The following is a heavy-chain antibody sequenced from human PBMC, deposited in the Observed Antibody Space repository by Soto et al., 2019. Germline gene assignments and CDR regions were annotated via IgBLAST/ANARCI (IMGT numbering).Heavy chain of an antibody. V-gene: IGHV4-4*02. CDR1: GGSISTTNW. CDR2: ILHIGST. CDR3: ASGFDSDGLYNGGHP. D-gene: IGHD3-22*01. Sequence: VQLQESGPGLVKPSGTLSLTCTVSGGSISTTNWWSCVRQSPGKGLEWIGEILHIGSTNYNPSLKSRVSISIDKSNTQVSLRLSSVTAADTAVYYCASGFDSDGLYNGGHPWGQGTLVSVSS. J-gene: IGHJ5*02.